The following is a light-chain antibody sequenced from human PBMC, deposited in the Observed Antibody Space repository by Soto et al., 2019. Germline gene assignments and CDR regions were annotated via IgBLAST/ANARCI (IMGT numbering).Light chain of an antibody. CDR2: EDN. Sequence: SYELTQPPSVSVAPGQTASIPCGGDNIGSYSVHWYQQRPGQAPVLVAYEDNVRPSGIPERVSGSNSGTTATLTIRWVEAGDEADYYCQVWDGSSDHWVFGGGTKLTVL. J-gene: IGLJ3*02. V-gene: IGLV3-21*02. CDR1: NIGSYS. CDR3: QVWDGSSDHWV.